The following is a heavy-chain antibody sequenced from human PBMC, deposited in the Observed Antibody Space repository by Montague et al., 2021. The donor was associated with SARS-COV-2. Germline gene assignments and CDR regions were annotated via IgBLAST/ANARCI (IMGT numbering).Heavy chain of an antibody. V-gene: IGHV4-39*01. Sequence: SETLSLTCTVSGGSISSPYYYWVWLRQSPGQGLEWIGSISYTGRTYYNPSLRSRVSFSMDTSKNHFSLSLSSVTVADTAVYFCARQLPSYCSTNKWYPYYFDGWGQGALVTVSS. J-gene: IGHJ4*02. CDR2: ISYTGRT. CDR1: GGSISSPYYY. CDR3: ARQLPSYCSTNKWYPYYFDG. D-gene: IGHD2-8*01.